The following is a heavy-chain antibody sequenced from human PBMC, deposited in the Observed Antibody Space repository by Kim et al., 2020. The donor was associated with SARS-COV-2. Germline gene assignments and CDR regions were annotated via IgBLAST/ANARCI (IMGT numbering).Heavy chain of an antibody. CDR1: GFTVSSNY. CDR3: ARDGGERDDYHGSGSEKHV. CDR2: IYSGGST. V-gene: IGHV3-66*02. D-gene: IGHD3-10*01. Sequence: GGSLRLSCAASGFTVSSNYMSWVRQAPGKGLEWVSVIYSGGSTYYADSVKGRFTISRDNSKNTLYLQMNSLRAEDTAVYYCARDGGERDDYHGSGSEKHVWGQGTTVTVSS. J-gene: IGHJ6*02.